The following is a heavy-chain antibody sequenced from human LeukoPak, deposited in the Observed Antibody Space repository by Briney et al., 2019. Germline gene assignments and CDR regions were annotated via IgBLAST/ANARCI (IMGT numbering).Heavy chain of an antibody. CDR1: GYTLTDVS. Sequence: ASVKVSCKVSGYTLTDVSMHWVRQAPGKGLEWMGGFDPEGGGTIYAQKSQGRVTMTEDPSAETAYMELRSLSSEDTAVYYCGIGRKFDWLLCHHWGQGTLVTVSS. J-gene: IGHJ5*02. CDR3: GIGRKFDWLLCHH. D-gene: IGHD3-9*01. V-gene: IGHV1-24*01. CDR2: FDPEGGGT.